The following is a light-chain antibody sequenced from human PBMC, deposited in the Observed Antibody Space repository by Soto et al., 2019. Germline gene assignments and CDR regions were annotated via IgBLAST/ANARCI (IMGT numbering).Light chain of an antibody. J-gene: IGKJ3*01. Sequence: EVAMTQSPATLSVSPGERAILSCRTSQGVSSNLAWYQQKPCLPPRLLIYGASTRATGIPARFSGSGSGTEFTLTISSLQSEDFAVYYCQQYDNRPPFTFGPGTKVDIK. CDR1: QGVSSN. CDR2: GAS. CDR3: QQYDNRPPFT. V-gene: IGKV3-15*01.